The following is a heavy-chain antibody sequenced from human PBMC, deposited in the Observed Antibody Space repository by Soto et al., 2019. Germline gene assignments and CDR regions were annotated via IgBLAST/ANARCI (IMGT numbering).Heavy chain of an antibody. CDR3: ASGNYYDSSGYYYEMFDY. V-gene: IGHV4-39*01. CDR2: IYYSGST. J-gene: IGHJ4*02. D-gene: IGHD3-22*01. CDR1: GGSISSSIYY. Sequence: PSETLSLTCTVSGGSISSSIYYWGWIRQPPGKGLEWIGSIYYSGSTYYNPSLKSRVTISVDTSKNQFSLKLSSVTAADTAVYYCASGNYYDSSGYYYEMFDYWGQGTLVAVSS.